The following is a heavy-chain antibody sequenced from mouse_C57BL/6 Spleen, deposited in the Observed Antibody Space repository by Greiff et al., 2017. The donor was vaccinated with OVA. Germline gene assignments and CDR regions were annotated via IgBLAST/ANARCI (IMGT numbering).Heavy chain of an antibody. CDR3: ARPSISPYAMDY. CDR1: GYAFSSSW. J-gene: IGHJ4*01. Sequence: VQLQQSGPELVKPGASVKISCKASGYAFSSSWMNWVKQRPGKGLEWIGRIYPGDGDTNYNGKFKGKATLTADKSSSTAYMQLSSLTSEDSAVYFCARPSISPYAMDYWGQGTSVTVSS. CDR2: IYPGDGDT. V-gene: IGHV1-82*01.